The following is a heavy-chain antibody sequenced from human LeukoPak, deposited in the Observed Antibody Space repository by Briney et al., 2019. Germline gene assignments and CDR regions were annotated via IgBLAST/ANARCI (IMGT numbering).Heavy chain of an antibody. J-gene: IGHJ6*03. CDR1: GFTFDDYA. D-gene: IGHD3-3*01. CDR2: ISWDGGST. CDR3: AKDSATIFGVGEYYMDV. Sequence: PGRSLRLSCAASGFTFDDYAMHWVRQAPGKGLEWVSLISWDGGSTYYADSVKGRFTISRDNSKNSLYLQMNSLRAEDTALYYCAKDSATIFGVGEYYMDVWGKGTTVTVSS. V-gene: IGHV3-43D*03.